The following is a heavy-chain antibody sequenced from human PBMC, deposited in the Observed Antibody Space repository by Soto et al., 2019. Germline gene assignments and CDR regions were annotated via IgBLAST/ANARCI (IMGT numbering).Heavy chain of an antibody. CDR2: INHSGST. J-gene: IGHJ5*02. D-gene: IGHD3-3*01. Sequence: SETLSLTCAVYGGSFSGYYWSWIRQPPGKGLEWIGEINHSGSTNYNPSLKSRVTISVDTSKNQFSLKLSSVTAADTAVYYCARVVITIFGVVRGGWFDPWGQGTLVTVSS. V-gene: IGHV4-34*01. CDR1: GGSFSGYY. CDR3: ARVVITIFGVVRGGWFDP.